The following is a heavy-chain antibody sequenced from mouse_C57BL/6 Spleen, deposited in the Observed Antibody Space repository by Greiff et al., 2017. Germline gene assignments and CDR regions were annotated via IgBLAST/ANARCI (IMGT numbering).Heavy chain of an antibody. V-gene: IGHV5-16*01. CDR2: INYDGSST. Sequence: EVHLVESEGGLVQPGSSLKLSCTASGFTFSDYYMAWVRQVPDKGLEWVANINYDGSSTYYLDSLKSRFIISRDNAKNILYLPMSSLKSEVTSTYYCARGSVPMSSFDYWGQGTTLTVSS. J-gene: IGHJ2*01. D-gene: IGHD6-1*01. CDR3: ARGSVPMSSFDY. CDR1: GFTFSDYY.